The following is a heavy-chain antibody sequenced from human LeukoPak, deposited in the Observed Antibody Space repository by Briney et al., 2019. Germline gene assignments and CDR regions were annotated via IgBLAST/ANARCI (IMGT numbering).Heavy chain of an antibody. V-gene: IGHV4-39*07. J-gene: IGHJ4*02. CDR2: IYYSGST. CDR3: ARTRLYYGSGSYHN. CDR1: GGSISSSSYY. D-gene: IGHD3-10*01. Sequence: PSETLSLTCTVSGGSISSSSYYWGWIRQPPGKGLEWIGSIYYSGSTYYNPSLKSRVTISVDTSKNQFSLKLSSVTAADTAVYYCARTRLYYGSGSYHNWGQGTLVTVSS.